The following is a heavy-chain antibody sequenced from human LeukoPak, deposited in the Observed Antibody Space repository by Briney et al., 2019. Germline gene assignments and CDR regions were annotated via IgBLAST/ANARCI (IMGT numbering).Heavy chain of an antibody. CDR2: INTNTGNP. CDR3: ARDCQLGRYYYYYYYMDV. J-gene: IGHJ6*03. V-gene: IGHV7-4-1*02. D-gene: IGHD6-6*01. CDR1: GYTFTSYA. Sequence: ASVKVSCKASGYTFTSYAMNWVRQAPGQGLEWMGWINTNTGNPTYAQGFAGRFVFSLDTPVSTAYLQISSLKAEDTAVYYCARDCQLGRYYYYYYYMDVWGKGTTVTVSS.